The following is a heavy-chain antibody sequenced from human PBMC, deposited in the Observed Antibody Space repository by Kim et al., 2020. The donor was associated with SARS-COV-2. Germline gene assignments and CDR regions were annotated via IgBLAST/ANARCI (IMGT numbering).Heavy chain of an antibody. J-gene: IGHJ6*02. D-gene: IGHD7-27*01. CDR1: GFTFSSYS. V-gene: IGHV3-21*01. Sequence: GGSLRLSCAASGFTFSSYSMNWVRQAPGKGLERVSSISSSSSYIYYADSVKGRFTISRDNAKNSLYLQMNSLRAEDTAVYYCARDLGSDNWGGYYYYGMDVWGQGTTVTVSS. CDR2: ISSSSSYI. CDR3: ARDLGSDNWGGYYYYGMDV.